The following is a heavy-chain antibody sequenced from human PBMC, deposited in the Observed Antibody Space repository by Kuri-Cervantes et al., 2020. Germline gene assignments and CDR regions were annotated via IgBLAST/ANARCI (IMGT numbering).Heavy chain of an antibody. CDR3: ARDETIVVVVAATDYYSYGMDV. CDR1: GFTFISQA. V-gene: IGHV3-33*08. CDR2: IWYDVTNK. Sequence: TVALTFAASGFTFISQAMHWVRQVPGKGLGWVAVIWYDVTNKYYADSVKGRFTISRENSKNTLYLQMNSLKTADRAVYYCARDETIVVVVAATDYYSYGMDVWGQGTTVTVSS. D-gene: IGHD2-15*01. J-gene: IGHJ6*02.